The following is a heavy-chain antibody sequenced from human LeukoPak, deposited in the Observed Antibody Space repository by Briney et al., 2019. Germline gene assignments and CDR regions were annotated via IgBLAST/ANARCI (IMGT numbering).Heavy chain of an antibody. CDR2: IYSGGST. V-gene: IGHV3-53*01. CDR1: GFTVSSNC. J-gene: IGHJ6*02. CDR3: ARGPTMYGLDV. Sequence: EGSLRLSCAASGFTVSSNCMSWVRQAPGKGLEWVSLIYSGGSTYYADSVKGRFTISRDNSKNTIYLQMNSLAAEDTAIYYCARGPTMYGLDVWGQGTTVTVSS.